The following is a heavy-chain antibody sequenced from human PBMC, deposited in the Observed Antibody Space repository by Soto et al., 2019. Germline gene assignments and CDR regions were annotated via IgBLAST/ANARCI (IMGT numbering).Heavy chain of an antibody. CDR2: IIPIFGTA. Sequence: QVQLVQSGAEVKKPGSSEKVSCKASGGTFSSYAISWVRQAPGQGLEWMGGIIPIFGTANYAQKFQGRVTITADESTSTAYMELSSMRSEATAVYYCARDDCSGGSCYSLPYYYSYGMDVWGQGTTVTVSS. CDR3: ARDDCSGGSCYSLPYYYSYGMDV. J-gene: IGHJ6*02. V-gene: IGHV1-69*01. CDR1: GGTFSSYA. D-gene: IGHD2-15*01.